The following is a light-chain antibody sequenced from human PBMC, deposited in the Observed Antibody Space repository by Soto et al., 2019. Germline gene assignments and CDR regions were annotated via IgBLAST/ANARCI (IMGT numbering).Light chain of an antibody. CDR2: GSS. J-gene: IGKJ2*01. CDR1: QSVSNNY. V-gene: IGKV3-20*01. CDR3: QQYGSSPPYT. Sequence: EVVLTQSPGTLSLSPGERATLSCRASQSVSNNYFAWYQQKPGQAPRLLIFGSSDRATGIPDRFSGSWSGTDFSLTISRLEIEDFAVYYCQQYGSSPPYTFGQGTKLEIK.